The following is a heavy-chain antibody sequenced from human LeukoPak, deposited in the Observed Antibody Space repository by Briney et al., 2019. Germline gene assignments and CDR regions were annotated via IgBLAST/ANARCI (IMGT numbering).Heavy chain of an antibody. V-gene: IGHV3-74*01. CDR1: GFTFSSYW. CDR3: ARDPYCSSTSCYLINWFDP. D-gene: IGHD2-2*01. Sequence: GGSLRLSCAASGFTFSSYWMHWVRQAPGKGLVRVSRINSDGSSTSYADSVKGRFTISRDNAKNTLYLQMNSLRAEDTAVYYCARDPYCSSTSCYLINWFDPWGQGTLVTVSS. CDR2: INSDGSST. J-gene: IGHJ5*02.